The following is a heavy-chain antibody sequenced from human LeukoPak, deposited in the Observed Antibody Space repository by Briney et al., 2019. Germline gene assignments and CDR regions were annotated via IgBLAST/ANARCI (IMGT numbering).Heavy chain of an antibody. Sequence: SETLSLTCTVSGGSISSNSYYWGWIRQPPGKGLEWIGSIYYSGSTYYNPSLKSRVTISVDTSKNQFSLKLSSVTAADTAVYYCARGHSGSHRWDYRGQGTLVTVSS. CDR3: ARGHSGSHRWDY. CDR2: IYYSGST. J-gene: IGHJ4*02. V-gene: IGHV4-39*07. D-gene: IGHD1-26*01. CDR1: GGSISSNSYY.